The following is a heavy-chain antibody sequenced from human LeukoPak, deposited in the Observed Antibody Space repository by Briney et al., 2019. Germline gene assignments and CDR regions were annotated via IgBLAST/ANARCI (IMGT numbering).Heavy chain of an antibody. CDR1: GYTFTGYY. Sequence: GASVKVSCKASGYTFTGYYMHWVRQAPGQGLEWMGRINPNSGGTNYAQKFQGRVTMTRDTSISTAYMELSWLRSDDTAVYYCARELGITIFGVVIMVFDYWGQGTLVTVSS. D-gene: IGHD3-3*01. V-gene: IGHV1-2*06. J-gene: IGHJ4*02. CDR3: ARELGITIFGVVIMVFDY. CDR2: INPNSGGT.